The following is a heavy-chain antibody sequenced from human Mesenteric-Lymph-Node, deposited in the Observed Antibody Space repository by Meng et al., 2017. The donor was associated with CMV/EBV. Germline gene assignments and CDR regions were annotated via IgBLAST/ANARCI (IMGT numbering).Heavy chain of an antibody. Sequence: GESLKISCAASGFTFSSYSMNWVRQAPGKGLEWVGFIRSKAYGGTTEYAASVKGRFSISRDDSKSIAYLQMNSLKTEDTAVYYCTRGPWSSLNYYYGMDVWGQGTTVTVSS. CDR2: IRSKAYGGTT. V-gene: IGHV3-49*04. CDR1: GFTFSSYS. J-gene: IGHJ6*02. CDR3: TRGPWSSLNYYYGMDV. D-gene: IGHD6-13*01.